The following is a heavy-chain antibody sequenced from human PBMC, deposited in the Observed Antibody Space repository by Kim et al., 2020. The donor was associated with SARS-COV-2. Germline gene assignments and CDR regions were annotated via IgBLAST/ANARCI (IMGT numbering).Heavy chain of an antibody. V-gene: IGHV3-11*06. J-gene: IGHJ4*02. CDR3: ARVPLDFWSCYYQSPFDY. D-gene: IGHD3-3*01. Sequence: KGRFTISRDNAKNSLYLQMNSLRADDTAVYYCARVPLDFWSCYYQSPFDYWGQGTLVTVSS.